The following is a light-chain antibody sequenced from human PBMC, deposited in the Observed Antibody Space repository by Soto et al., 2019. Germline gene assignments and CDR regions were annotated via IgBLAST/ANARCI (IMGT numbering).Light chain of an antibody. J-gene: IGLJ1*01. CDR2: EVS. CDR3: SSYAXXXXXXX. CDR1: SSDVGGYNY. V-gene: IGLV2-8*01. Sequence: QSALTQPPSASGSPGQSVTISCTGTSSDVGGYNYVSWYQQHPGKAPKLMIYEVSKRPSGVPDRFSGSKSGNTASLTVSGXXAEDEADYYCSSYAXXXXXXXFGTG.